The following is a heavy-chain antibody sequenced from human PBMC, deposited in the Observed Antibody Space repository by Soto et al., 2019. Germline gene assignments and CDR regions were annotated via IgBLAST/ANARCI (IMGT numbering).Heavy chain of an antibody. CDR2: ISPNSGNT. V-gene: IGHV1-18*01. J-gene: IGHJ5*02. D-gene: IGHD6-13*01. Sequence: ASVKVSCKASGYTFTSYGISWVRQAPGQGLEWMGWISPNSGNTNYAQKFQGRVTMTRDTSTSTAYMELSRLRSDDTAVYYCASSSSWYNNWFDPWGQGTLVTVSS. CDR1: GYTFTSYG. CDR3: ASSSSWYNNWFDP.